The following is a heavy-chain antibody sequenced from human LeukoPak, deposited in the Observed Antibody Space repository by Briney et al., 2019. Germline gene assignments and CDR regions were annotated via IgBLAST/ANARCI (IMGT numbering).Heavy chain of an antibody. D-gene: IGHD2-15*01. CDR3: ARASGDVVAATPTDFDY. CDR1: GYSISSGYY. CDR2: IYHSGST. Sequence: SETLSLTCTVSGYSISSGYYWGWIRQPPGKGLEWIGSIYHSGSTYYNPSLKSRVTISVDTSKNQFSLKLSSVTAADTAVYYCARASGDVVAATPTDFDYWGQGTLVTVSS. J-gene: IGHJ4*02. V-gene: IGHV4-38-2*02.